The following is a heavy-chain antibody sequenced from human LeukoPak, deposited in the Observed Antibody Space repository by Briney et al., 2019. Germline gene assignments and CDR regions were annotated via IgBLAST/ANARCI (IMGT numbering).Heavy chain of an antibody. J-gene: IGHJ5*02. CDR2: MYYSGNN. Sequence: SETLSLTCTVSGASISSYSSYWGWIRQPPGKGLEWNGNMYYSGNNYSNPSLKSRVTISIDTSKNQFSLKLTSVTAADTAVYYCASISAVFGAVRWFDPWGQGTLVTVSS. CDR3: ASISAVFGAVRWFDP. V-gene: IGHV4-39*07. D-gene: IGHD3-3*01. CDR1: GASISSYSSY.